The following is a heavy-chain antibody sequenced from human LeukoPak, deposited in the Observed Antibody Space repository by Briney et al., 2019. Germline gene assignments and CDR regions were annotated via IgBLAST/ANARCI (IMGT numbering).Heavy chain of an antibody. V-gene: IGHV1-69*05. CDR2: IIPIFGTA. CDR1: GGTFSSYA. D-gene: IGHD5-12*01. CDR3: AREGYSGYDHWFDP. Sequence: SVKVSCKASGGTFSSYAISWVRQAPGQGLEWMGGIIPIFGTANYAQKFQGRVTITTDESTSTAYMELSSLRSEDTAVYYCAREGYSGYDHWFDPWGQGTLVTVSS. J-gene: IGHJ5*02.